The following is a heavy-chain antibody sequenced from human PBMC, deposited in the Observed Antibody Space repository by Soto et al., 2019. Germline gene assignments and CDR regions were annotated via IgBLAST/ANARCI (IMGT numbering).Heavy chain of an antibody. CDR1: GFTFSSYG. J-gene: IGHJ3*02. CDR3: AKDWVLRYPVAFDI. Sequence: QVQLVESGGGVVQPGRSLRLSCAASGFTFSSYGMHWVRQAPGKGLEWVAVISYDGSNKYYADSVKGRFTISRDNSKNTLYLQMNSLRAEDTAVYYCAKDWVLRYPVAFDIWGQGTMVTVSS. CDR2: ISYDGSNK. D-gene: IGHD3-9*01. V-gene: IGHV3-30*18.